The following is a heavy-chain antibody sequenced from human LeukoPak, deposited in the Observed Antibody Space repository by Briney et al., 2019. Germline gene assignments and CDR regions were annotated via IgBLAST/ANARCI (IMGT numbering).Heavy chain of an antibody. CDR1: GGSMTGYY. CDR3: ARSISWYSYLDY. V-gene: IGHV4-4*07. J-gene: IGHJ4*02. Sequence: PSETLSLTCTVSGGSMTGYYWSWIRQRAGKGLDWIGRIYTSGDTNYNPSLKSRVTMSVDTSKNQFSLKLTSVTAADTAVYYCARSISWYSYLDYWGQGTLVTVSS. D-gene: IGHD6-13*01. CDR2: IYTSGDT.